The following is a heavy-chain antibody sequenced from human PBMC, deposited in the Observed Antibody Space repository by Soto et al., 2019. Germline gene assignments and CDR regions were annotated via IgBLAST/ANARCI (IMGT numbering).Heavy chain of an antibody. Sequence: QVQLVQSGAEVKKPGSSVKVSCKASGGTFSSYTISWVRQAPGRGLEWMGRIIPILGIANYAQKFQGRVTITADKSTSTAYMELSSLRSEDTAVYYCARDSDTAMVPFDYWGQGTLVTVSS. D-gene: IGHD5-18*01. CDR1: GGTFSSYT. CDR2: IIPILGIA. J-gene: IGHJ4*02. CDR3: ARDSDTAMVPFDY. V-gene: IGHV1-69*08.